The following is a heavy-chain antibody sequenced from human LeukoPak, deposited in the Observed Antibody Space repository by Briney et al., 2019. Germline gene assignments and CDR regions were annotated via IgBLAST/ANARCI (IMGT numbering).Heavy chain of an antibody. Sequence: GGSLRLSCAASGFTVSSNYMSWVRQAPGKGLEWVSVIYSGGSTCYADSVKGRFTISRDNSKNTLYLQMNSLRAEDTAVYYCARGHNFGRLHPFDYWGQGTLVTVSS. CDR2: IYSGGST. J-gene: IGHJ4*02. CDR3: ARGHNFGRLHPFDY. D-gene: IGHD3-9*01. CDR1: GFTVSSNY. V-gene: IGHV3-66*01.